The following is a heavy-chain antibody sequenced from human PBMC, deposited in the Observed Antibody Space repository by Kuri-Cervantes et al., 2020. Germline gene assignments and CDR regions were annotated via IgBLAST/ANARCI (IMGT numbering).Heavy chain of an antibody. V-gene: IGHV4-31*03. CDR3: ARGLRNTRYGSGSYYSPGWFDP. CDR2: IYYSGST. Sequence: SETLSLTCTVSGGSISRSSSYYWSWIRQHPGKGLEWIGYIYYSGSTYYNPSLKSRVTISVDTSKNQFSLKLSSVTAADTAVYYCARGLRNTRYGSGSYYSPGWFDPWGQGTLVTVSS. D-gene: IGHD3-10*01. J-gene: IGHJ5*02. CDR1: GGSISRSSSYY.